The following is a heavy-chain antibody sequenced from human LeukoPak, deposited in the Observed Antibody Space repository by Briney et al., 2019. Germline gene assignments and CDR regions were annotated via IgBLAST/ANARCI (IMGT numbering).Heavy chain of an antibody. CDR1: GFSFNNDW. V-gene: IGHV3-7*01. J-gene: IGHJ4*02. D-gene: IGHD3-16*01. Sequence: GGSLRLSCATSGFSFNNDWMDWVRQAPGKGLEWVANINQDGSEKNCLDSVKGRFTISRDNAQNSLYLQMNGLRVEDTAVYYCTRRLDEWGQGTLVTVSS. CDR3: TRRLDE. CDR2: INQDGSEK.